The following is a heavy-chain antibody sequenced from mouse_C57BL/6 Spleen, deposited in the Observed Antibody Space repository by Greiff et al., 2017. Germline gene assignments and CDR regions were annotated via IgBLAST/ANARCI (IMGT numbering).Heavy chain of an antibody. V-gene: IGHV1-47*01. CDR3: ARSSNYGLKYFDV. Sequence: VQLQQSGAELVKPGASVKMSCKASGYTFTTYPIEWMKQNHGQSLEWIGNFHPYNDDTKYNEKFKGKATLTVDKSSSTVYLELSRLTSDDSAVYYCARSSNYGLKYFDVWGTGTTVTVSS. CDR2: FHPYNDDT. D-gene: IGHD2-5*01. J-gene: IGHJ1*03. CDR1: GYTFTTYP.